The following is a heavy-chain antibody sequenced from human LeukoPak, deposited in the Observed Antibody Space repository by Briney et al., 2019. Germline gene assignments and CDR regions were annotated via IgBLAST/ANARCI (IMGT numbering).Heavy chain of an antibody. CDR3: ARGLGQRRAARPPPFDY. J-gene: IGHJ4*02. Sequence: SETLSLTCAVYGGSFSGYYWSWIRQPPGKGLEWIGEINHSGSTNYNPSLQSRVTISVDTSKNQFSLKLSSVTAADTAVYYCARGLGQRRAARPPPFDYWGQGTLVTVSS. CDR2: INHSGST. V-gene: IGHV4-34*01. D-gene: IGHD6-6*01. CDR1: GGSFSGYY.